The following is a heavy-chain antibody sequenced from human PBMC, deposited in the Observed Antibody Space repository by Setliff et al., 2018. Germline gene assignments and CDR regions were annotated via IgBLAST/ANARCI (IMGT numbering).Heavy chain of an antibody. CDR3: TRGGTWSDAFDI. CDR2: IHYSGYT. D-gene: IGHD1-1*01. V-gene: IGHV4-59*01. CDR1: GGSLSSYY. Sequence: SETLSLTCTVSGGSLSSYYWSWFWQPPGKGLEWIGYIHYSGYTNYNPSLKSRVTISIDTSKNQFSLKLSSVTAADTAVYYCTRGGTWSDAFDIWGQGTMVTVSS. J-gene: IGHJ3*02.